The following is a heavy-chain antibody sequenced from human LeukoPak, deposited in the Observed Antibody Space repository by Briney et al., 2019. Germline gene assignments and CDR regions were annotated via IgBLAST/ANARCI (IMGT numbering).Heavy chain of an antibody. CDR2: IYYSGST. D-gene: IGHD3-10*01. J-gene: IGHJ4*02. CDR3: ARVTMVRGVTSFDY. Sequence: SETLSLTCTVSGGSISSYYWSWIRQPPGKGLEWIGYIYYSGSTNYNPSLKSRVTISVDTSKNQFSLKLSSVTAADTAVYYCARVTMVRGVTSFDYWGQGTLVTVSS. CDR1: GGSISSYY. V-gene: IGHV4-59*01.